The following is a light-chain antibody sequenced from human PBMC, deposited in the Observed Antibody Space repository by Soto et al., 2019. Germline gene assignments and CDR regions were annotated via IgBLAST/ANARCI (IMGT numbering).Light chain of an antibody. J-gene: IGKJ1*01. CDR1: QSISTW. CDR3: QQYSSSFST. CDR2: KAS. V-gene: IGKV1-5*03. Sequence: GDRVTITCRASQSISTWLAWYQQRPGRAPKLLIYKASSLQSGVPSRFSGSGSGTEFTLTISSLQPDDFATYYCQQYSSSFSTFGQGTKVEIK.